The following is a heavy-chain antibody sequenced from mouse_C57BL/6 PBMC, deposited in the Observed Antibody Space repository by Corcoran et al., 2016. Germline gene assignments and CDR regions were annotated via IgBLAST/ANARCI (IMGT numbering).Heavy chain of an antibody. CDR1: GYTFTTYG. J-gene: IGHJ2*01. CDR3: AKQLGRYYFDY. CDR2: INTYSGVP. D-gene: IGHD4-1*02. V-gene: IGHV9-3*01. Sequence: QIQLVQSGPELKKPGETVKISCKASGYTFTTYGMSWVKQAPGKGLKWMGWINTYSGVPTYADDFKGRFAFSLETSASTAYLQINNLKNEDTATYFCAKQLGRYYFDYWGQGTTLTVSS.